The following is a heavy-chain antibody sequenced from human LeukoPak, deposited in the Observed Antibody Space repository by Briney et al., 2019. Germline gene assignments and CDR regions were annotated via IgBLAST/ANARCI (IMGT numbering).Heavy chain of an antibody. D-gene: IGHD5-18*01. Sequence: GGSLRLSCAASGFTFSSYAMHWVRQAPGKGLEWVAVISYDGSNKYYADSVKGRFTISRDNAKNSLYLQMNSLRAEDTAVYYCARDRGYSYGPFDYWGQGTLVTVSS. J-gene: IGHJ4*02. CDR3: ARDRGYSYGPFDY. V-gene: IGHV3-30-3*01. CDR2: ISYDGSNK. CDR1: GFTFSSYA.